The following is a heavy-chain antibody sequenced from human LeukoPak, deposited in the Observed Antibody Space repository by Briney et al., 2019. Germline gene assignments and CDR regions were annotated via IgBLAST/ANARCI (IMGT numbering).Heavy chain of an antibody. CDR2: ISNSGGGII. Sequence: QTGGSLRLSCAASGFTFSSYAMSWVRQAPGKGPEWVSGISNSGGGIIYYADSVKGRFTISRDYSKNTLYLQMYSLRAEDTAVYYCAKGGNGYCSNGVCSPRAVAAIDYWGQGTLVTVSS. D-gene: IGHD2-8*01. J-gene: IGHJ4*02. CDR3: AKGGNGYCSNGVCSPRAVAAIDY. V-gene: IGHV3-23*01. CDR1: GFTFSSYA.